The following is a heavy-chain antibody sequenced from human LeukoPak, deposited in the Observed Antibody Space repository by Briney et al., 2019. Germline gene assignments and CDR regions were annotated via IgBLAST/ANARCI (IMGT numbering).Heavy chain of an antibody. CDR3: AKGTHYYGSGSYYNSPSYYFDC. CDR1: GFTFSSYA. J-gene: IGHJ4*02. D-gene: IGHD3-10*01. Sequence: GGSLRLSCAASGFTFSSYAMSWVRQAPGKGPEWVSAISGSGGSTYYADSVKGRFTISRDNSKNTLYLQMNSLRAEDTAVYYCAKGTHYYGSGSYYNSPSYYFDCWGQGTLVTVSS. CDR2: ISGSGGST. V-gene: IGHV3-23*01.